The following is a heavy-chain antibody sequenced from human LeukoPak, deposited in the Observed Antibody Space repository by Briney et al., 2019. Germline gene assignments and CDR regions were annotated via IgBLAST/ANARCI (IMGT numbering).Heavy chain of an antibody. D-gene: IGHD3-16*01. J-gene: IGHJ4*02. CDR1: KFTFSNYW. Sequence: GGSLRLSCAASKFTFSNYWMSWVRQAPGKGLEWVANINQDGSEEYYVDSVKGRFTISRDNAKNSLYLQMNSLRVEDTAVYYCTRDMPFGGYWGQGTLVTVSS. V-gene: IGHV3-7*03. CDR3: TRDMPFGGY. CDR2: INQDGSEE.